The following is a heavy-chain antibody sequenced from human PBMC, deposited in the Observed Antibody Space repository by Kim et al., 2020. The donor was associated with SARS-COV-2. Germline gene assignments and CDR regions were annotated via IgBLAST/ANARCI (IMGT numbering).Heavy chain of an antibody. J-gene: IGHJ4*02. D-gene: IGHD3-10*01. Sequence: VKRRFTISGDNSKNTLYLQMNSLRAEDTAVYYCARDDYYGSGSYYGGVDYWGQGTLVTVSS. CDR3: ARDDYYGSGSYYGGVDY. V-gene: IGHV3-66*01.